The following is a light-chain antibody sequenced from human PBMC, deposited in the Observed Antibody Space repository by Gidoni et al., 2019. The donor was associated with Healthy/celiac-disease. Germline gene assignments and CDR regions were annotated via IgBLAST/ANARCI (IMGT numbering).Light chain of an antibody. CDR3: MQALQTPRT. Sequence: DIVMTQSPLSLPVTPGEPASISCRSSQSLLHSNGYNYLDLYLQKPGQSPQLLIYLGSNRASGVPDRFSGSGSGTDFTLKISRVEAEDVWVYYFMQALQTPRTFGQGTKVEIK. J-gene: IGKJ1*01. CDR1: QSLLHSNGYNY. V-gene: IGKV2-28*01. CDR2: LGS.